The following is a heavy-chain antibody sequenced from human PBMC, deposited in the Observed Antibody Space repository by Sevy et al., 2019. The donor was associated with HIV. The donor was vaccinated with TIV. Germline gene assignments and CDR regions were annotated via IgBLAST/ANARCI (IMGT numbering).Heavy chain of an antibody. CDR1: RFTFSDYG. D-gene: IGHD6-13*01. CDR2: IWYDGTDK. V-gene: IGHV3-30*02. Sequence: GGSLRLSCTASRFTFSDYGMHWVRQAPGKGLDWVAFIWYDGTDKYYADSVEGRFTISRDNSENKLFLQMNSLRPEGTAVYYCTKNTAAAGVGGFDYWGRGTMVTVSS. CDR3: TKNTAAAGVGGFDY. J-gene: IGHJ4*02.